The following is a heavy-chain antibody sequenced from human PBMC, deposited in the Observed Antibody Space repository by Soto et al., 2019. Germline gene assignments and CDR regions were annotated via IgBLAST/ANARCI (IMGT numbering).Heavy chain of an antibody. J-gene: IGHJ6*02. V-gene: IGHV3-23*01. CDR1: GFTFSSYA. Sequence: GGSLRLSCAASGFTFSSYAMSWFRQAPGKGLEWVSAISGSGGSTYYADSVKGRFTISRDNSKNTLYLQMNRLRAEDTAVYYCAKDXRYFDWSSYYYYYGMDVWGQGTTVTVSS. D-gene: IGHD3-9*01. CDR2: ISGSGGST. CDR3: AKDXRYFDWSSYYYYYGMDV.